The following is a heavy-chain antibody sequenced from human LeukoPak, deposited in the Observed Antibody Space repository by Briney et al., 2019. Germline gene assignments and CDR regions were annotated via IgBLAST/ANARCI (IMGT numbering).Heavy chain of an antibody. Sequence: SETLSLTCTVSGYSISSGYYWGWIRQPPGKGLEWIGSIYHSGSTYYNPSLKSRVTISVDTSKNQFSLKLSSVTAADTAVYYCARGRHGGAFDIWGQGTMVTVSS. CDR1: GYSISSGYY. CDR3: ARGRHGGAFDI. V-gene: IGHV4-38-2*02. J-gene: IGHJ3*02. CDR2: IYHSGST. D-gene: IGHD4-23*01.